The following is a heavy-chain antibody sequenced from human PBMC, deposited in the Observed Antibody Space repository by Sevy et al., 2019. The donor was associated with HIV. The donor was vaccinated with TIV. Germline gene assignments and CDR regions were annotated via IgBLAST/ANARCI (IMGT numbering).Heavy chain of an antibody. CDR3: ARDRHQGTHPLWSGMDV. Sequence: SETLSLTCNVSGDSISSGGYYWSWIRQHPGKGLEWMGTIYYSGSTYYNPSLKSRISISVDSSKKQFSLILTSATAADTAVYYCARDRHQGTHPLWSGMDVWGQGTTVTVSS. CDR1: GDSISSGGYY. V-gene: IGHV4-31*03. CDR2: IYYSGST. D-gene: IGHD2-21*01. J-gene: IGHJ6*02.